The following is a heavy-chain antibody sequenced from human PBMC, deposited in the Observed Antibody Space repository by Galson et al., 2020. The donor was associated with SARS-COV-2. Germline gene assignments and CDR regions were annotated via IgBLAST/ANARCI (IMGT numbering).Heavy chain of an antibody. J-gene: IGHJ5*02. D-gene: IGHD3-3*01. CDR3: ARLGITIFGVVIIPDGGWFDP. Sequence: SHTLSLTCAVSGGSISSSNWWSWVRQPPGKGLEWIGEIYHSGSTNYNPSLKSRVTISVDKSKNQFSLKLRSVTAADTAVYYCARLGITIFGVVIIPDGGWFDPWGQGTLVTVSS. V-gene: IGHV4-4*02. CDR2: IYHSGST. CDR1: GGSISSSNW.